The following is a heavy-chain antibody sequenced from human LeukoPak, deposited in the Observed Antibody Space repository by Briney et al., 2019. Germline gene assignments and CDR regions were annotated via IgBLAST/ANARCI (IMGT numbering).Heavy chain of an antibody. CDR3: ARDPYPDIVVVVADHYGMDV. J-gene: IGHJ6*02. CDR1: GFTFSDYY. D-gene: IGHD2-15*01. Sequence: GGSLRLSCAVSGFTFSDYYMSWIRQAPGKGLEWVSYISSSGSTIYYADSVKGRFTISRDNAKNSLYLQMNSLRAEDTAVYYCARDPYPDIVVVVADHYGMDVWGQGTTVTVSS. CDR2: ISSSGSTI. V-gene: IGHV3-11*01.